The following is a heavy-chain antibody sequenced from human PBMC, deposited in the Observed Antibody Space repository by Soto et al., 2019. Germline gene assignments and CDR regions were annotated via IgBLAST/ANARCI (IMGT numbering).Heavy chain of an antibody. D-gene: IGHD3-22*01. Sequence: SETLSLTCTVSGGSISSYYWSWIRQPPGKGLEWIGYIYYSATTNYNPSLKSRVTISVDTSKNQFSLKLTSVTAADTAVYHCARIGLYDSDDYYYPDYWGQGTLVTVSS. CDR1: GGSISSYY. V-gene: IGHV4-59*01. CDR2: IYYSATT. J-gene: IGHJ4*02. CDR3: ARIGLYDSDDYYYPDY.